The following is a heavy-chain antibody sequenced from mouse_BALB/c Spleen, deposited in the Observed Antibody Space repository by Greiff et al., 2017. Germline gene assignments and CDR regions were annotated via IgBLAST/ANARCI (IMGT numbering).Heavy chain of an antibody. CDR1: GFTFSSFG. CDR3: ARDDGGYFDV. J-gene: IGHJ1*01. Sequence: EVKLVESGGGLVQPGGSRKLPCAASGFTFSSFGMHWVRQAPEKGLEWVAYISSGSSTIYYADTVKGRFTISRDNPKNTLFLQMTSLRSEDTAMYYCARDDGGYFDVWGAGTTVTVSS. V-gene: IGHV5-17*02. CDR2: ISSGSSTI. D-gene: IGHD2-3*01.